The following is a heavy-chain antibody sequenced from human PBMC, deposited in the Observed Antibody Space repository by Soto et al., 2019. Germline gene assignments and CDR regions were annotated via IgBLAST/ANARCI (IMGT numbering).Heavy chain of an antibody. CDR2: ISYDGSNK. D-gene: IGHD6-19*01. CDR1: GFIFSSYA. CDR3: AREGRIAVGFDY. Sequence: GGSLRLSCAASGFIFSSYAMHWVRQAPGKGLEWVAVISYDGSNKYYADSVKGRFTISRDNSKNTLYLQMNSLRAEYTAVYYCAREGRIAVGFDYWGQGTLVTVSS. J-gene: IGHJ4*02. V-gene: IGHV3-30-3*01.